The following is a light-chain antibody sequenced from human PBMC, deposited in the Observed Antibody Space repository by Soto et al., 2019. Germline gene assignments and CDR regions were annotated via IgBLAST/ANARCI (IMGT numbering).Light chain of an antibody. V-gene: IGKV1-5*01. J-gene: IGKJ1*01. CDR1: QSISNW. CDR2: HAS. Sequence: DIQMTQSPSTLLASVGDRVTITCRASQSISNWLAWYQQKPGTAPKVLIYHASNLQSGVPSRFSGSGSGTEFTLTISSLQAEDVAVYYCQQYYSNPWTFGQGTKVDIK. CDR3: QQYYSNPWT.